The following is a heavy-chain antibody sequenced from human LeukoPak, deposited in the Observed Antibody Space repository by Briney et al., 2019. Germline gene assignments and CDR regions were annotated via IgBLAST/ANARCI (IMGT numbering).Heavy chain of an antibody. V-gene: IGHV3-21*01. D-gene: IGHD1-26*01. CDR1: GFTSSNYN. Sequence: GGSLRLSCAASGFTSSNYNMNWVRQAPGKVLEWVSSITYSSTYIYYADSVKGRFTISRDNAKNSVYLEMNSLRAEDTAVYYCARDPYSGGYGSYYYYYMDVWGKGTTVTISS. CDR2: ITYSSTYI. CDR3: ARDPYSGGYGSYYYYYMDV. J-gene: IGHJ6*03.